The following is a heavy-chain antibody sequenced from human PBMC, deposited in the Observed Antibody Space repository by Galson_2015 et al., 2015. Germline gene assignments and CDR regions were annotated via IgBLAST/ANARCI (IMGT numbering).Heavy chain of an antibody. J-gene: IGHJ6*02. CDR1: GGTFSSYA. CDR3: VTVSSGRETLEAKGSCSSISCYFGV. CDR2: IIPIFGTA. Sequence: SVKVSCKASGGTFSSYAISWVRQAPGQGLEWMGGIIPIFGTANYAQKFQGRVTITADESTSTAYMELSSLRSEDTAVYYCVTVSSGRETLEAKGSCSSISCYFGVCGQGTTGTVSS. V-gene: IGHV1-69*13. D-gene: IGHD2-2*01.